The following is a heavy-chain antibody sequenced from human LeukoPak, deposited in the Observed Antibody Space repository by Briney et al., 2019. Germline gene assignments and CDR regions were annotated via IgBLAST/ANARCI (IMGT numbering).Heavy chain of an antibody. J-gene: IGHJ4*02. D-gene: IGHD1-26*01. CDR1: GGSISSYY. V-gene: IGHV4-59*12. CDR2: IYYSGST. CDR3: AGKTYSGSLFDY. Sequence: PSETLSLTCTVSGGSISSYYWSWIRQPPGKGLEWIGYIYYSGSTNYNPSLKSRVTISVDTSKNQFSLKLSSVTAADTAVYYCAGKTYSGSLFDYWGQGTLVTVSS.